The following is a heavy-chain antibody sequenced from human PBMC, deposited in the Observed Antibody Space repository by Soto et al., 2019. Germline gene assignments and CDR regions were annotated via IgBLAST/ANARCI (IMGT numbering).Heavy chain of an antibody. Sequence: SETLSLTCTVSGGSISTYSWNWIRQAPGKGLEWIGYIYYSGSTNYNPSLKSRVTISVDTSKNQFSLKLSSVTAADTAVYYCARPRGPYTVTTAFDIWGQGTMVTVSS. J-gene: IGHJ3*02. CDR2: IYYSGST. CDR3: ARPRGPYTVTTAFDI. CDR1: GGSISTYS. D-gene: IGHD4-17*01. V-gene: IGHV4-59*01.